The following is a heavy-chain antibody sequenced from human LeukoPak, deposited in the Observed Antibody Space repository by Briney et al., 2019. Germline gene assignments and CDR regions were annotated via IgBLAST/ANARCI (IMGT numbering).Heavy chain of an antibody. Sequence: GGSLRLSCAASGFTFSSYAMSWVRQAPGKGLEWVAVIWYDGSNKYYADSVKGRFTISRDNSKNTLYLQMSSLRAEDTAVYYCVREKSGYTNGWYLFDYWGQGTLLTVSS. D-gene: IGHD6-19*01. CDR1: GFTFSSYA. J-gene: IGHJ4*02. V-gene: IGHV3-33*08. CDR3: VREKSGYTNGWYLFDY. CDR2: IWYDGSNK.